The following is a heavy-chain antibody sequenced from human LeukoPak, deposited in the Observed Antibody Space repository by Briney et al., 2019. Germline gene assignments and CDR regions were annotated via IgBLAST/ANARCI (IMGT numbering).Heavy chain of an antibody. CDR2: MEDYGSYI. D-gene: IGHD5-18*01. CDR3: ARGGYSCGYRRPIDY. CDR1: GFDFSGFS. V-gene: IGHV3-7*01. J-gene: IGHJ4*02. Sequence: GGSLRLSCVVSGFDFSGFSMSWVRQAPGKGLEWVAIMEDYGSYIFYVDSVKGRFIISRDNARNSLYLQMNNLRAEDTAVYYCARGGYSCGYRRPIDYWGQGTLVTVSS.